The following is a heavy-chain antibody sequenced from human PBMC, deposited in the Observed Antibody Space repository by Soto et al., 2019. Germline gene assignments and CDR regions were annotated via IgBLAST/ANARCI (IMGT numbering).Heavy chain of an antibody. V-gene: IGHV5-10-1*01. CDR3: ARTPRLSSVGGNLDY. Sequence: GESLKISCTGFGYTFTTFWISWLRQMPGKGLEWLGRVDPRDSYVTYNPSFECHVTISADKSISTAYLQWSSLKASDTAMYYCARTPRLSSVGGNLDYWGQGTMVTVSS. D-gene: IGHD2-15*01. CDR1: GYTFTTFW. J-gene: IGHJ4*02. CDR2: VDPRDSYV.